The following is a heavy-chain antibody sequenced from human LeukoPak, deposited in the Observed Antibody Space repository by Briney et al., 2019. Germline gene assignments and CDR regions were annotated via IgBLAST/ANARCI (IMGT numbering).Heavy chain of an antibody. J-gene: IGHJ5*02. V-gene: IGHV3-23*01. D-gene: IGHD4-17*01. CDR2: ISVSGGTT. Sequence: GVSDRLSCVASGFTFITNAMNWVRQAPGKGLEWVSGISVSGGTTFYADSVKGRFTISRDNSKNTVYLQMNDLRGEDTAVYYCAKSGSTVTTFNWFNPWGQGTLVTVYS. CDR1: GFTFITNA. CDR3: AKSGSTVTTFNWFNP.